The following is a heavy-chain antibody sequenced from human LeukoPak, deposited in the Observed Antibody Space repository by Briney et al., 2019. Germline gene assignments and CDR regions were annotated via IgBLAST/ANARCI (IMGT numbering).Heavy chain of an antibody. D-gene: IGHD3-22*01. CDR3: ARTYHFEKGGYYRHFDF. CDR1: GFAFNTYS. CDR2: IKEDGSEK. Sequence: GGSLRLSRAASGFAFNTYSTDWVREAPGKGVGRVVAIKEDGSEKYDVDSVKGRFTISRDNPQNSLYLQMSSLRAEDTALYYCARTYHFEKGGYYRHFDFWGQGILVIVSS. V-gene: IGHV3-7*01. J-gene: IGHJ4*02.